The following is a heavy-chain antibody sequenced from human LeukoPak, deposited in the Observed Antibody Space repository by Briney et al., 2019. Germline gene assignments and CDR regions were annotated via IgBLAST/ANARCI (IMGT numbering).Heavy chain of an antibody. CDR1: GYSISSGYY. J-gene: IGHJ6*03. CDR3: ARSASSSWYRKPYYYYMDV. Sequence: SETLSLTCAVSGYSISSGYYWGWIRQPPGKGLEWIGSIYHGGSTYYNPSLKSRVTISVDTSKNQFSLKLSSVTAADTAVYYCARSASSSWYRKPYYYYMDVWGKGTTVTVSS. V-gene: IGHV4-38-2*01. D-gene: IGHD6-13*01. CDR2: IYHGGST.